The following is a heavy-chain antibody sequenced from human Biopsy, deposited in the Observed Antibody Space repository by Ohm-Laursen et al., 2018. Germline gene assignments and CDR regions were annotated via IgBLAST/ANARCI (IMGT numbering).Heavy chain of an antibody. Sequence: SLRLSCAASGLSFSDYYMRWIRQAPGKGLEWIAYISARDGVVYYADSVKGRFTISRDNTNNSLYLQMTSLRPEDTAVFYCARGKYKDFSTGLPRPYHYTLDFWGPGTTVTVSS. CDR1: GLSFSDYY. J-gene: IGHJ6*02. CDR2: ISARDGVV. CDR3: ARGKYKDFSTGLPRPYHYTLDF. V-gene: IGHV3-11*01. D-gene: IGHD3-22*01.